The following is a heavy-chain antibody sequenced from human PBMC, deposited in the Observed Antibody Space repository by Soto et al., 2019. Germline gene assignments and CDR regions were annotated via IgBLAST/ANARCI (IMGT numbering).Heavy chain of an antibody. CDR3: AKGRYSSGWYLDY. CDR1: GFTFSSYG. Sequence: PGGSLRLSCAAPGFTFSSYGMHWVRQAPGKGLEWVAVISYDGSNKYYADSVKGRFTISRDNSKNTLYLQMNSLRAEDTAVYYCAKGRYSSGWYLDYWGQGTLVTVSS. J-gene: IGHJ4*02. CDR2: ISYDGSNK. D-gene: IGHD6-19*01. V-gene: IGHV3-30*18.